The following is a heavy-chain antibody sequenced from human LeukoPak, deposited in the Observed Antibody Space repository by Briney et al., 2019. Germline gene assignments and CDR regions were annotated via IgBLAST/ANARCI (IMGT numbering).Heavy chain of an antibody. CDR1: GFTFDDYA. CDR2: ISWNSGSI. Sequence: GRSLRLSCAASGFTFDDYAMHWVRQAPGKGLELVSGISWNSGSIGYADSVKGRFTISRDNAKNSLYLQMNSLRAEDTALYYCAKDNNWNDGSCWFDPWGQGTLVTVSS. V-gene: IGHV3-9*01. J-gene: IGHJ5*02. D-gene: IGHD1-1*01. CDR3: AKDNNWNDGSCWFDP.